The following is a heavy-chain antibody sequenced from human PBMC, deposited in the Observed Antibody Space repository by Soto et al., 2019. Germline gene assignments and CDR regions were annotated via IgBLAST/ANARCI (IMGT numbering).Heavy chain of an antibody. CDR1: GYSFTSYW. Sequence: PGESLKSAGKSSGYSFTSYWISWVRQMPGKGLEWMGRIDPSDSYTNYSTSFQGHVSISADKCISTAYLQCSSLKGSDTAMYYCAVTQFPDSRSSLSLYYCGMDVWGHGTTGTVSS. V-gene: IGHV5-10-1*01. CDR3: AVTQFPDSRSSLSLYYCGMDV. D-gene: IGHD6-6*01. J-gene: IGHJ6*01. CDR2: IDPSDSYT.